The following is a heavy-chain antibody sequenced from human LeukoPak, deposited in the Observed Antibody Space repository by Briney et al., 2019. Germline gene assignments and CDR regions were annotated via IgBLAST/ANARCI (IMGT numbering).Heavy chain of an antibody. CDR3: ANQKLSGSNLPGY. V-gene: IGHV3-30*02. J-gene: IGHJ4*02. D-gene: IGHD3-10*01. Sequence: QAGGSLRLPCTASGLILSNYGMHWVRQGPGKGLEWLAFIKFDGSETKYADSVKGRFTISRDNSKNTLSLQMNTLRLEDTAVYYCANQKLSGSNLPGYWGQGIVVTVSS. CDR2: IKFDGSET. CDR1: GLILSNYG.